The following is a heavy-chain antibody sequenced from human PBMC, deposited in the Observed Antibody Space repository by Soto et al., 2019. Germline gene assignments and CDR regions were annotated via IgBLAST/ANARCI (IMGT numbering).Heavy chain of an antibody. CDR3: AVDTWGGAYDFWH. Sequence: EVQLVESGGGVVQPGGSLRLSCAASGFSVSNLYMSWVRQAPGKGLEWVSVISSDGRTYYADSVKGRFTISRDNFKNTRDVKKNSLRAGDTAVYHGAVDTWGGAYDFWHGGQGTLVTVSS. CDR2: ISSDGRT. V-gene: IGHV3-66*01. D-gene: IGHD3-3*01. CDR1: GFSVSNLY. J-gene: IGHJ4*02.